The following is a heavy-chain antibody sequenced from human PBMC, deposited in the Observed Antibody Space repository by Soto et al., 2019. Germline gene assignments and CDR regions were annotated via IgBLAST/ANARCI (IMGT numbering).Heavy chain of an antibody. CDR3: ARDLGSGYDPGDY. Sequence: QVQLVQSGAEVKKPGSSVKVSCKASGGTFNSYVFNWVRQAPGQGLEWMGGFISIFGTPNYGQKFQGRVTITADESTSTGFMELSSLTSEDTAIYYCARDLGSGYDPGDYWGQGTLVTVSS. V-gene: IGHV1-69*12. CDR2: FISIFGTP. CDR1: GGTFNSYV. J-gene: IGHJ4*02. D-gene: IGHD5-12*01.